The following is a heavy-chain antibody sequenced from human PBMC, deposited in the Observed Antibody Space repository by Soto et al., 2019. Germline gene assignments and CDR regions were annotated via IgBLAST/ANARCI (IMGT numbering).Heavy chain of an antibody. CDR3: GSPGYVDY. V-gene: IGHV4-34*01. D-gene: IGHD2-2*01. Sequence: SETLSLTCAVYGGSFGGYYWSWIRQPPGKGLEWIGEINHSGSTNYNPSLKSRVTISLDTSKNQFSLKLTSVTAADTAVYYCGSPGYVDYWGQGTLVTVSS. J-gene: IGHJ4*02. CDR2: INHSGST. CDR1: GGSFGGYY.